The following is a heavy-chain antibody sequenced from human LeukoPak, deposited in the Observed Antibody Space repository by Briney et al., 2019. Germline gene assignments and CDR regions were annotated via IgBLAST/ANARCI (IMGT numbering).Heavy chain of an antibody. CDR1: GLTVSSNY. D-gene: IGHD1-20*01. CDR3: ARGVNNWNVDVFDI. Sequence: GSLRLSCAASGLTVSSNYMNWVRQPPGKGLEWIGEINHSGSTNYNPSLKSRVTISVDTSKNQFSLKLNSVTAADTAVYYCARGVNNWNVDVFDIWGQGTMVTVSS. V-gene: IGHV4-34*01. CDR2: INHSGST. J-gene: IGHJ3*02.